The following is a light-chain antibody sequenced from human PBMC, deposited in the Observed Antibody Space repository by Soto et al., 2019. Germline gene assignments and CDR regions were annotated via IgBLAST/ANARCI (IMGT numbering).Light chain of an antibody. CDR1: QSVSNSY. J-gene: IGKJ4*01. Sequence: EVVLTQSPGTLSLSPGERATLSCRASQSVSNSYLAWYQQKPGQAPRLLIYGASSRATGIPDRFSGSGSGTDFTLTISRLEPEDFAVYYCQHYDTSLIFGGGTKVDI. V-gene: IGKV3-20*01. CDR2: GAS. CDR3: QHYDTSLI.